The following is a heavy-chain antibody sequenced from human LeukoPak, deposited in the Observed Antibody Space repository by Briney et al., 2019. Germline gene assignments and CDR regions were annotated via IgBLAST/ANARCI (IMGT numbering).Heavy chain of an antibody. V-gene: IGHV3-23*01. CDR3: AKETGQWLGSNFYYMDV. J-gene: IGHJ6*03. CDR2: VSGRGDDT. D-gene: IGHD6-19*01. Sequence: PGGSLRLSCAASGFTFSSYAMSWVRQAPGKGLAWVSAVSGRGDDTYYADSVKGRFTISRDNSKNTLYLQMNSLRAEDTAVYYCAKETGQWLGSNFYYMDVWGKGTTVTASS. CDR1: GFTFSSYA.